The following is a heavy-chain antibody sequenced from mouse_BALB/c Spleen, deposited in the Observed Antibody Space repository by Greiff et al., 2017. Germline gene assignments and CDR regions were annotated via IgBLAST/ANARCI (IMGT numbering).Heavy chain of an antibody. CDR1: GFTFSDFY. D-gene: IGHD2-10*02. CDR3: ARDAGYGNDYYAMDY. Sequence: EVNLVESGGGLVQPGGSLRLSCATSGFTFSDFYMEWVRQPPGKRLEWIAASRNKANDYTTEYSASVKGRFIVSRDTSQSILYLQMNALRAEDTAIYYCARDAGYGNDYYAMDYWGQGTSVTVSS. CDR2: SRNKANDYTT. J-gene: IGHJ4*01. V-gene: IGHV7-1*02.